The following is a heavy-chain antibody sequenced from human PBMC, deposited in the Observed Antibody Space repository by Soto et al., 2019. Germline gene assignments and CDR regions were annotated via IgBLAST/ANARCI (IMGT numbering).Heavy chain of an antibody. Sequence: QVQLVESGGGVVQPARSLRLSCAASGFTFSSYGMHWVRQAPGKGLEWVAVIWYDGSNKYYADSVKGRFTISRDNSKNTLYLQMNSLRAEDTAVYYCARDSAEPSPPYDSSGYYPLDYWGHGTLVTVSS. J-gene: IGHJ4*01. D-gene: IGHD3-22*01. CDR3: ARDSAEPSPPYDSSGYYPLDY. CDR2: IWYDGSNK. CDR1: GFTFSSYG. V-gene: IGHV3-33*01.